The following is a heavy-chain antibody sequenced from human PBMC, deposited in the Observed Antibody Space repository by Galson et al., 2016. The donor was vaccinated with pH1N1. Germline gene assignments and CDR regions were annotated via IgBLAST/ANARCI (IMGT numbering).Heavy chain of an antibody. J-gene: IGHJ4*02. CDR2: IDPRGGT. V-gene: IGHV1-46*01. CDR3: ARDLARQHDS. Sequence: SVKVSCKASGYIFTSYYIHWVRQAPGQGLEWLGVIDPRGGTTYAQKFHGRVTMTSDTSTNTVPLELSSLKSYDPAVYFCARDLARQHDSWGQGTLVTVSS. CDR1: GYIFTSYY.